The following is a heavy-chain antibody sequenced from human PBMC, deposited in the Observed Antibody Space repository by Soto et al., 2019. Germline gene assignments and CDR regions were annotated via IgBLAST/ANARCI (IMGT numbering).Heavy chain of an antibody. V-gene: IGHV2-5*02. J-gene: IGHJ4*02. CDR3: AHRFAWYYFNF. D-gene: IGHD3-9*01. Sequence: QITLKESGPTLVKPTQTLTLTCTFSGFSLSTSEVGVGWIRQPPGKALEWLALIYWDDDKRYSPSLKSRPTITKDTPKNHVVLTMTHMDPVDTATDHCAHRFAWYYFNFWGQGTLVTVSS. CDR2: IYWDDDK. CDR1: GFSLSTSEVG.